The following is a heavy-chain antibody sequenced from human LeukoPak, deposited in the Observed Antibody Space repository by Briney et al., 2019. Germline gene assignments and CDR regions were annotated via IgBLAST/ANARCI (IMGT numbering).Heavy chain of an antibody. D-gene: IGHD1-1*01. J-gene: IGHJ4*02. V-gene: IGHV3-21*01. CDR3: ARELDRIQDLDS. CDR1: GYTFSCCS. Sequence: PGGSLRLSCAASGYTFSCCSMNWVRQVPGKGLEWLSSINNSGDDKYHADSVQGRFTISRDNAKNSLYLQMNSLRAEDTAVYYCARELDRIQDLDSWGQGTQVTVSS. CDR2: INNSGDDK.